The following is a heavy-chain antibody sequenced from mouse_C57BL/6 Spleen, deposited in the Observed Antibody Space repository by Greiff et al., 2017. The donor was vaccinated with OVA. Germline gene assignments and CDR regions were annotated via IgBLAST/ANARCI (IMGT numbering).Heavy chain of an antibody. J-gene: IGHJ4*01. CDR2: ISSGSSTI. V-gene: IGHV5-17*01. Sequence: EVQVVESGGGLVKPGGSLKLSCAASGFTFSDYGMHWVRQAPEKGLEWVAYISSGSSTIYYADTVKGRFTISRDNAKNTLFLQMTSLRSEDTAMYYCARSRLRRDYYAMDYWGQGTSVTVSS. CDR1: GFTFSDYG. D-gene: IGHD2-2*01. CDR3: ARSRLRRDYYAMDY.